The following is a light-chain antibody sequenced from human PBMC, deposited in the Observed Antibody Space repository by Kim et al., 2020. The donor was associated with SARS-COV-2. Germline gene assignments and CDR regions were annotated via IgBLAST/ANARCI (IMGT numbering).Light chain of an antibody. Sequence: SSELTQEPAVSVALGQTVRITCQGDSLRSYYATWYQQKPGQAPILVTYGKNNRPSGIPDRFSGSSSGNTASLTITGTQAGDEADYYCNSRDSNDNVVFGGGTQLTVL. J-gene: IGLJ2*01. CDR2: GKN. CDR1: SLRSYY. V-gene: IGLV3-19*01. CDR3: NSRDSNDNVV.